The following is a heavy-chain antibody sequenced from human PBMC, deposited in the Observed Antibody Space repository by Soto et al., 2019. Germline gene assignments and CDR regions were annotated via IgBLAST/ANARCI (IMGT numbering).Heavy chain of an antibody. D-gene: IGHD1-26*01. CDR3: ARGGQECSNSGCGYIYDGMDV. V-gene: IGHV1-18*01. Sequence: ASVKISCKASGYTFSHYGIGWVRQAPGQGLEWMGWISAYNGNSHFAEGLRGRITMTTNTTTSTADMELRSLSSDDPAVYYCARGGQECSNSGCGYIYDGMDVWGQGTTVTVSS. CDR1: GYTFSHYG. J-gene: IGHJ6*02. CDR2: ISAYNGNS.